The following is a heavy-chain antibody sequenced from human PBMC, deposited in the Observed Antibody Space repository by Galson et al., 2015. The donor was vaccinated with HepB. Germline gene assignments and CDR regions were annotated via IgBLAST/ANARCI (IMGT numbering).Heavy chain of an antibody. D-gene: IGHD1-14*01. CDR2: IWYDGSNK. CDR3: ARAPRRETYYFDY. CDR1: GFTFSSYG. J-gene: IGHJ4*02. Sequence: SLRLSCAAPGFTFSSYGMHWVRQAPGKGLEWVAVIWYDGSNKYYADSVKGRFTISRDNSKNTLYLQMNSLRAEDTAVYYCARAPRRETYYFDYWGQGTLVTVSS. V-gene: IGHV3-33*01.